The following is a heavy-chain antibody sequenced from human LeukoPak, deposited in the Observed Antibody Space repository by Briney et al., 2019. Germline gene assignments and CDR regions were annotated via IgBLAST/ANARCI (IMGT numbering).Heavy chain of an antibody. CDR1: GFTLSTYA. CDR2: IIGSGGST. V-gene: IGHV3-23*01. CDR3: AKATYYDYLKAGYYYGMDV. D-gene: IGHD3-16*01. J-gene: IGHJ6*02. Sequence: PGGSLRLSCAASGFTLSTYAMTWVRLAPGRWLEWVSAIIGSGGSTSYADSVKGRFTISRDNSKNTLYLQMNSLRAEDTAVYYCAKATYYDYLKAGYYYGMDVWGQGTTVTVSS.